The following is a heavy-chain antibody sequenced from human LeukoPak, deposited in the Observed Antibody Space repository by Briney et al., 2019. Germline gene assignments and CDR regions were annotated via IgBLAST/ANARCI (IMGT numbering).Heavy chain of an antibody. CDR2: ISGSGGST. Sequence: GGSLRLSCEASGITFSTYGMSWVRQAPGKGLEWVSSISGSGGSTYYADSVKSRFTISRDNSKNTLYLQMNSLRVEDTAVYYCAKHSPLGEDYFDCWGQGTLVTVSS. CDR3: AKHSPLGEDYFDC. D-gene: IGHD3-10*01. J-gene: IGHJ4*02. V-gene: IGHV3-23*01. CDR1: GITFSTYG.